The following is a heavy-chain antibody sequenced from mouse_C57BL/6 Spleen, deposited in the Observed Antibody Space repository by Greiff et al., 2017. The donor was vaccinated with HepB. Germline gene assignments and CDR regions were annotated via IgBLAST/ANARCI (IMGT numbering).Heavy chain of an antibody. Sequence: QVQLQQSGAELARPGASVKMSCKASGYTFTSYTMHWVKQRPGQGLEWIGYINPSSGYTKYNQKFKDKATLTADKSSSTAYMQLSSLTSEDSAVYYCARGGLLSDYAMDYWGQGTSVTVSS. J-gene: IGHJ4*01. CDR1: GYTFTSYT. V-gene: IGHV1-4*01. CDR2: INPSSGYT. CDR3: ARGGLLSDYAMDY. D-gene: IGHD1-1*01.